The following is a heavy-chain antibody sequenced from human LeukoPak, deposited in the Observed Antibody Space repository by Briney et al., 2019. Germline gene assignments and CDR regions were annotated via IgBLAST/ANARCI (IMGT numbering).Heavy chain of an antibody. CDR2: IGGSGGKT. J-gene: IGHJ4*02. V-gene: IGHV3-43*02. CDR3: AEDGVLRYFDWFRGYYFDY. Sequence: GGSLRLSCAASGLTFSSYAMSWVRQAPGKGLEWVSGIGGSGGKTYYADSVKGRFTISRDNSKNSLYLQMNSLRTEDTALYYCAEDGVLRYFDWFRGYYFDYWGQGTLVTVSS. CDR1: GLTFSSYA. D-gene: IGHD3-9*01.